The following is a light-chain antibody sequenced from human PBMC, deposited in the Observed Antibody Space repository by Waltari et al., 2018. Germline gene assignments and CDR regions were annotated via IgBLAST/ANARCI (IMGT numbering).Light chain of an antibody. CDR1: QSVLFRSNNTYY. J-gene: IGKJ1*01. CDR2: WAS. CDR3: LQYYNTPQT. Sequence: DIVMTQSPDSLAVSLGARATINCKSSQSVLFRSNNTYYLAWFQQRPGQPPKLLIYWASTRDFGVPDRFSGSGSGTDFTLTISSLQAEDVAVYYCLQYYNTPQTFGQGTRVEIK. V-gene: IGKV4-1*01.